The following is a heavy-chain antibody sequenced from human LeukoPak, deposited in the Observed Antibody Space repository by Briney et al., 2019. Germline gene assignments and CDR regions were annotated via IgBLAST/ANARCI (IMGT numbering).Heavy chain of an antibody. Sequence: GGSLRLSCAASGFTFSSYSMNWVRQAPGKGLEWVSSISSSSSYIYYADSVKGRFTISRDNAKNSLYLQMNSLRAEDTAVYYCAGQLSLVVAAHGDFDYWGQGTLVTVSS. D-gene: IGHD2-15*01. CDR2: ISSSSSYI. CDR1: GFTFSSYS. J-gene: IGHJ4*02. CDR3: AGQLSLVVAAHGDFDY. V-gene: IGHV3-21*01.